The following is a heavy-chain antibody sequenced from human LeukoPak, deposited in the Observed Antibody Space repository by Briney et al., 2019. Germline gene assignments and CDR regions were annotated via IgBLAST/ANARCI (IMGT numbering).Heavy chain of an antibody. J-gene: IGHJ4*02. Sequence: ASVKVSCKASGYTFTGYHIHWMQQAPGQGLEWMGRINPYSGDTNFAQKFQGRVTMTRDTSITTAYMDLGSLTPDDTAVYFCARDQGSLTRSWYTGYWGQGTQVTVSS. CDR3: ARDQGSLTRSWYTGY. D-gene: IGHD6-13*01. V-gene: IGHV1-2*06. CDR2: INPYSGDT. CDR1: GYTFTGYH.